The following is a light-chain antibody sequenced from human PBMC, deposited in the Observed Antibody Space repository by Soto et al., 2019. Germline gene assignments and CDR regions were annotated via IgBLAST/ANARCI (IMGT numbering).Light chain of an antibody. CDR1: QSIGTY. V-gene: IGKV1-8*01. CDR3: QQYYIYPPT. J-gene: IGKJ4*01. CDR2: AAS. Sequence: AIRMTQSPSSFSASTGDRVTITCRASQSIGTYLAWYQQIPGRAPKLLIFAASTLQRGVQSRFSGSGSGTDFTLTLSCRQSEDFATYYCQQYYIYPPTFGGGTKVEIK.